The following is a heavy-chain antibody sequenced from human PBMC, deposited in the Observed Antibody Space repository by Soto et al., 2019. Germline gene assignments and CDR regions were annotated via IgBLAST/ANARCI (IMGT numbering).Heavy chain of an antibody. D-gene: IGHD2-15*01. Sequence: GGSLILSCAASGFSFSRYNMNWVRQAPGRGLEWVSSISGTGSYRFYADSVKVRFTISGDNAKNSLYLQMNGLRAEDTAVYYCAKIGWAPVVADWEFDHWGQGTLVTVSS. J-gene: IGHJ4*02. CDR1: GFSFSRYN. V-gene: IGHV3-21*04. CDR2: ISGTGSYR. CDR3: AKIGWAPVVADWEFDH.